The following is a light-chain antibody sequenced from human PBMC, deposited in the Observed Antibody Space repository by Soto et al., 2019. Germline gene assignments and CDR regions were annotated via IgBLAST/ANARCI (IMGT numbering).Light chain of an antibody. V-gene: IGLV2-14*01. J-gene: IGLJ2*01. Sequence: QSALTQPAPVSGSLGQSITISCTGTSSDVGAYNYVSWYQQHPDKAPKLLIFEVTNRPSGVSGRFSGSKSGITASLSISGLQPEDEADYYCTSYSSSSPVLFGGGTQLTVL. CDR1: SSDVGAYNY. CDR2: EVT. CDR3: TSYSSSSPVL.